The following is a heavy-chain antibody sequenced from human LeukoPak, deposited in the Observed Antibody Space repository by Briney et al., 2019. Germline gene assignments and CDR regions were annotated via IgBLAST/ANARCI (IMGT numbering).Heavy chain of an antibody. V-gene: IGHV3-21*01. CDR2: ISSSSTYI. J-gene: IGHJ3*02. CDR1: GFTFNTYN. D-gene: IGHD2-15*01. CDR3: ARKYCSGGSCYDGDAFDI. Sequence: GGSLRLSCAASGFTFNTYNTNWVRQAPGKGLEWVSSISSSSTYIYYADSVKGRFTISRDNAKNSLYLQMNSLRAEDTAVYYCARKYCSGGSCYDGDAFDIWGQGTVVTVSS.